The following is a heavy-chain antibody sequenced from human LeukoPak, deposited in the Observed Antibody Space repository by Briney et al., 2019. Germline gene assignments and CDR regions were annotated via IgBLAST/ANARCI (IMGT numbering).Heavy chain of an antibody. Sequence: PSETLSLTCTVSAVSISSSSYYWAWIRQPPGKGLEWIGSIYYSGSTYYNPSLKSRVTISVDTSKNQFSLKLSSVTAADTAVYYCARHNYCSGSYYHYYYYGIDVWGQGTTVTVSS. CDR1: AVSISSSSYY. J-gene: IGHJ6*02. V-gene: IGHV4-39*01. D-gene: IGHD3-10*01. CDR3: ARHNYCSGSYYHYYYYGIDV. CDR2: IYYSGST.